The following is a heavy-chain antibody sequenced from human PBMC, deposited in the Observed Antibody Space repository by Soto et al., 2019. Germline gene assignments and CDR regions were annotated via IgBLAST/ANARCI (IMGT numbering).Heavy chain of an antibody. V-gene: IGHV3-23*01. CDR1: GFTFSSYA. D-gene: IGHD5-12*01. CDR2: ISGSGGST. J-gene: IGHJ4*02. CDR3: VGGYSGYDYFDY. Sequence: PGGSLRLSCAASGFTFSSYAMSWVRQAPGKGLEWVSAISGSGGSTYYADSVKGRFTISRDNSKNTLYLQMNSLRAEDKAVYYCVGGYSGYDYFDYWGQGTLVTSPQ.